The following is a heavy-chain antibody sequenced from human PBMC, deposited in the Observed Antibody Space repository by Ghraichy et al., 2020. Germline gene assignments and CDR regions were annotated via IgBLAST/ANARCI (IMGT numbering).Heavy chain of an antibody. Sequence: GGSLRLSCTASGFTFTSYAMSWVRQAPGKGLEWVSTISGSGDITHYADSVKGRFTISRDNSKNTLYLQMNSLRAEDTAVYYCAKDLFINGWLPFDYWGQGALVTVSS. CDR1: GFTFTSYA. CDR2: ISGSGDIT. V-gene: IGHV3-23*01. CDR3: AKDLFINGWLPFDY. J-gene: IGHJ4*02. D-gene: IGHD6-19*01.